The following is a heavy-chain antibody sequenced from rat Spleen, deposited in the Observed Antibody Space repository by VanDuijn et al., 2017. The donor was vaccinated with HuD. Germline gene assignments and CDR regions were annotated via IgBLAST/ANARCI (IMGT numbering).Heavy chain of an antibody. CDR2: VSSGGNT. Sequence: QVQLKESGPGLVQPSQTLSLTCTVSGFSLTSDGVSWVRQPPGKGLEWIAAVSSGGNTYYNSALKSRLSISRDTSKSQVFLKMNSLQTEDTAIYYCTRGGFIDWGQGVMVTVSS. D-gene: IGHD4-4*01. CDR1: GFSLTSDG. CDR3: TRGGFID. V-gene: IGHV2S12*01. J-gene: IGHJ2*01.